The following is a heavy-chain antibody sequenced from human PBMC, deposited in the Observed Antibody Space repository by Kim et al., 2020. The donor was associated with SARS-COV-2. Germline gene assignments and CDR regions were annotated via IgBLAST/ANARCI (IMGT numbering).Heavy chain of an antibody. J-gene: IGHJ4*02. V-gene: IGHV3-66*01. CDR3: ARDADDSSGYYYGNDY. D-gene: IGHD3-22*01. Sequence: SVKGRFTISRDNSKNTLYLQMNSLRAEDTAVYYCARDADDSSGYYYGNDYWGQGTLVTVSS.